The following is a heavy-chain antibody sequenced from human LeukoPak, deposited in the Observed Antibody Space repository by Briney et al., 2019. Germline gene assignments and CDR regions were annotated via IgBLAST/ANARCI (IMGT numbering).Heavy chain of an antibody. Sequence: TGGSLRLSCAASGFTFSSYAMHWVRQAPGKGLEWVAVISYDGSNKYYADSVKGRFTISRDNSKNTLYLQMNSLRAEDTAVYYCARDPDHAVVPVFDYWGQGTLVTVSS. CDR3: ARDPDHAVVPVFDY. D-gene: IGHD2-2*01. J-gene: IGHJ4*02. V-gene: IGHV3-30-3*01. CDR1: GFTFSSYA. CDR2: ISYDGSNK.